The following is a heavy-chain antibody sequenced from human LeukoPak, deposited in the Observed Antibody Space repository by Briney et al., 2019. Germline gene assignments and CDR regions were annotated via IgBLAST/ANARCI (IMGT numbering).Heavy chain of an antibody. V-gene: IGHV4-39*01. Sequence: SETLSLTCTVSGGSISSSSYYWGWIRQPPGRGLEWIGSIYYSGSTYYNPSLKSRVTISVDTSKNQFSLKLSSVTASDTALYYCARLKAVAGTLNYFDFWGQGTLVTVSS. CDR2: IYYSGST. J-gene: IGHJ4*02. CDR3: ARLKAVAGTLNYFDF. D-gene: IGHD6-19*01. CDR1: GGSISSSSYY.